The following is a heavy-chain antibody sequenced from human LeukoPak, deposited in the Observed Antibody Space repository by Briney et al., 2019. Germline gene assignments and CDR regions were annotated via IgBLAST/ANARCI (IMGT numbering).Heavy chain of an antibody. CDR1: GYSFTSYW. CDR3: ARVNLYGYLSFDY. D-gene: IGHD5-18*01. Sequence: GESLKISCKGSGYSFTSYWIGWVRQAPGQRLEWMGWINAGNGNTKYSQKFQGRVTITRDTSASTAYMELSSLRSEDTAVYYCARVNLYGYLSFDYWGQGTLVTVSS. CDR2: INAGNGNT. J-gene: IGHJ4*02. V-gene: IGHV1-3*01.